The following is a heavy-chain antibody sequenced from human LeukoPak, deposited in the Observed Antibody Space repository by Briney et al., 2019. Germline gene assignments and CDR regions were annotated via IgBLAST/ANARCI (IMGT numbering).Heavy chain of an antibody. CDR2: INPNSGGT. J-gene: IGHJ3*02. V-gene: IGHV1-2*02. CDR1: VYTFTVYY. Sequence: GASVNVSCKSSVYTFTVYYMHWVRQAPGQGLEWMGWINPNSGGTNYAQKFQGRVTMTRDTSISTAYMELSRLRSDDTAVYYCRPLSGAFDIWGQGTMVTVSS. CDR3: RPLSGAFDI.